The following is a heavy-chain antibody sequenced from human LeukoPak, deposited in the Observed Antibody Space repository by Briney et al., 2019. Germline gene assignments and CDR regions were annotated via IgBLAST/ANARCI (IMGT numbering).Heavy chain of an antibody. CDR2: IYPGDSDT. CDR3: ARQKGYDFWSGPNYYYYYMDV. D-gene: IGHD3-3*01. Sequence: GESLKISCKGSGYSFTSYWIGWVRQMPGKGLEWMGIIYPGDSDTRYSPSFQGQVTISADKSISTAYLQWSSLKAPDTAMYYCARQKGYDFWSGPNYYYYYMDVWGKGTTVTVSS. CDR1: GYSFTSYW. V-gene: IGHV5-51*01. J-gene: IGHJ6*03.